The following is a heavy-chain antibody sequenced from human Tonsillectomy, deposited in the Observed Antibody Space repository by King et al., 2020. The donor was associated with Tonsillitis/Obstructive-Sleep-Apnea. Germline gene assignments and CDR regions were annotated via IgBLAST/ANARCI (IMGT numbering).Heavy chain of an antibody. D-gene: IGHD6-13*01. Sequence: QLVESGGGLVKPGGSLRLSCAASGFTFSDYYMSWIRQAPGKGLEWVSYISSSSSYTNYADSVKGRFTISRDNAKNSLYLQMNSLRAEDTAVYYCARVATLTGYGSSWYAGDDAFDIWGQGTMVTVSS. CDR1: GFTFSDYY. V-gene: IGHV3-11*05. CDR3: ARVATLTGYGSSWYAGDDAFDI. J-gene: IGHJ3*02. CDR2: ISSSSSYT.